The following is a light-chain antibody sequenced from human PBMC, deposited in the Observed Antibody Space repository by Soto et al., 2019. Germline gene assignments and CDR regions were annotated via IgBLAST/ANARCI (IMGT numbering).Light chain of an antibody. CDR3: CSYAGSYTYV. CDR1: SSDVGGYNY. CDR2: DVS. V-gene: IGLV2-11*01. J-gene: IGLJ1*01. Sequence: QSVLTHPRSVSGSPGQSVTISCTGTSSDVGGYNYVSWYQQHPGKAPKLMISDVSKRPSGVPDRFSGSKSDNTASLTISGLQAEDEADYYCCSYAGSYTYVFGTGTKVTVL.